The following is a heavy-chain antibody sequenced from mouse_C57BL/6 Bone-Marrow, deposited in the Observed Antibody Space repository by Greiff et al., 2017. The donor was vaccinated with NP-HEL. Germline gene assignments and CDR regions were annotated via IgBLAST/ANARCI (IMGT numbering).Heavy chain of an antibody. CDR3: ARPIYYGPNWYCDV. Sequence: VQLQQSGPELVKPGASVKISCKASGYSFTDYNMNWVKQSNGKSLEWIGVINPNYGTTSYNQKFKGKATLTVDQSSSTAYMQLNSLTSEDSAVYYVARPIYYGPNWYCDVWGTGTTVTVSS. J-gene: IGHJ1*03. D-gene: IGHD2-1*01. CDR1: GYSFTDYN. V-gene: IGHV1-39*01. CDR2: INPNYGTT.